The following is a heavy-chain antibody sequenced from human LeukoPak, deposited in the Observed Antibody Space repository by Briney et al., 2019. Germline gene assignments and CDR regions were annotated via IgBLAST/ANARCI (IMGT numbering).Heavy chain of an antibody. V-gene: IGHV4-34*01. CDR2: INHSGST. Sequence: ASETLSLTCAVYGGSFSGYYWSWIRQPPGKGLEWIGEINHSGSTNYNPSLKSRVTISVDTSKNQFSLKLSSVTAADTAVYYCAIRTGDYAVVYYYYGMDVWGQGTTVTVSS. CDR1: GGSFSGYY. CDR3: AIRTGDYAVVYYYYGMDV. J-gene: IGHJ6*02. D-gene: IGHD4-17*01.